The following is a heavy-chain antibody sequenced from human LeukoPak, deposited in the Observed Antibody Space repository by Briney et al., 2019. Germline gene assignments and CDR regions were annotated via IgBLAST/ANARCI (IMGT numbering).Heavy chain of an antibody. J-gene: IGHJ4*02. CDR3: AKGGEGYYGSGTYYYFDY. D-gene: IGHD3-10*01. V-gene: IGHV3-21*01. Sequence: GGSLRLSCAASGFTFSRYSMNWVRQAPGKGLEWVSSISISSNYIYYADSVKGRFTISRDNSKNTLYLQMNSLRAEDTAVYYCAKGGEGYYGSGTYYYFDYWGQGTLVTVSS. CDR1: GFTFSRYS. CDR2: ISISSNYI.